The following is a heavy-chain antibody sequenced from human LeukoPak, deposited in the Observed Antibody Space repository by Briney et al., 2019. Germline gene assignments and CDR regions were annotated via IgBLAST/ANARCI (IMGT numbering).Heavy chain of an antibody. CDR1: GGSISSGDYY. CDR3: ARLYVLMVYAKRNYYYYGMDV. V-gene: IGHV4-30-4*01. D-gene: IGHD2-8*01. Sequence: SETLSLTCTVSGGSISSGDYYWSWIRQPPGKGLEWIGYIYYSGSTYYNPSLKSRVTISVDTSKNQFSLKLSSVTAADTAVYYCARLYVLMVYAKRNYYYYGMDVWGQGTTVTVSS. CDR2: IYYSGST. J-gene: IGHJ6*02.